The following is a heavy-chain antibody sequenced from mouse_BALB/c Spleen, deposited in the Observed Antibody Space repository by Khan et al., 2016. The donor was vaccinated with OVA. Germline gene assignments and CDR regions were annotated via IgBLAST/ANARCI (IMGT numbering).Heavy chain of an antibody. J-gene: IGHJ4*01. D-gene: IGHD2-10*02. Sequence: QVQLQQSGAELVKPGAPVKLSCKASGYTFTSYWMTWVKQRPGRGLEWIGRIDPSDSETHYNQKFKDKATLTVDKSSSTAYIQLSSLTSEDSAVYYCARDQYGNYFYAMDYWGQGTSVTVAS. CDR1: GYTFTSYW. V-gene: IGHV1-69*02. CDR3: ARDQYGNYFYAMDY. CDR2: IDPSDSET.